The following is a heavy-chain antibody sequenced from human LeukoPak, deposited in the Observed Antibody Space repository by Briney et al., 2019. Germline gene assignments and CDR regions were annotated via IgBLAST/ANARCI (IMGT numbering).Heavy chain of an antibody. Sequence: SETLSLTCAVSGYSISSGYYWGWIRQPPGKGLEWIGSIYHSGSANYNPSLKSRVTISVDTSKNQFSLKLSSVTAADTAVYYCARAAAAAFDIWGQGTMVTVSS. D-gene: IGHD6-13*01. CDR3: ARAAAAAFDI. CDR1: GYSISSGYY. J-gene: IGHJ3*02. CDR2: IYHSGSA. V-gene: IGHV4-38-2*01.